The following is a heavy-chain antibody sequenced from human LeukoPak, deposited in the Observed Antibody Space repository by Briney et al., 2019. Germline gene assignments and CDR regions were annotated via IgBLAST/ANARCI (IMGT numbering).Heavy chain of an antibody. Sequence: PGGSLRLSCAGSGFPLRSYAMNWVRQAPGKGLEWVSGITDSDYSTYYADSVKGRFTISRDNSESTLYLQMSSLRAEDTGVYYCAKDPDDDFVLWGQGTLVTVSS. CDR1: GFPLRSYA. CDR3: AKDPDDDFVL. D-gene: IGHD3-16*01. CDR2: ITDSDYST. V-gene: IGHV3-23*01. J-gene: IGHJ4*02.